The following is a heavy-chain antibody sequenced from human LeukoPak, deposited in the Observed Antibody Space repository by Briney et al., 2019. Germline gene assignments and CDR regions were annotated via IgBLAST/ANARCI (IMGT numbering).Heavy chain of an antibody. CDR2: IGNNGGGI. J-gene: IGHJ4*02. D-gene: IGHD7-27*01. Sequence: GGSLRLSCAASGFPFSTYAMYWVRHPPGKSLEWVSIIGNNGGGIHYADSVKGRFTISRDNFKNALYLQMNSLRVEDTAVYYCAIDPNWGTHSWGQGVLVTVSS. CDR1: GFPFSTYA. V-gene: IGHV3-23*01. CDR3: AIDPNWGTHS.